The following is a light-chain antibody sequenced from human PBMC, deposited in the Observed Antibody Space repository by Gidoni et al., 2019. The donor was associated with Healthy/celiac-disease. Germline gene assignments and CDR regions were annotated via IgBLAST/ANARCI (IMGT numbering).Light chain of an antibody. CDR1: QSISSW. V-gene: IGKV1-5*01. J-gene: IGKJ1*01. Sequence: DIQMTQSPSTLSASVGDRVTITCRASQSISSWLAWYQQKPGKAPKLLIYDASSLESGGPSRFRGSGSGTEFTLTISSLQPDDFATYYCQRYNSYWTFGQGTKVEIK. CDR3: QRYNSYWT. CDR2: DAS.